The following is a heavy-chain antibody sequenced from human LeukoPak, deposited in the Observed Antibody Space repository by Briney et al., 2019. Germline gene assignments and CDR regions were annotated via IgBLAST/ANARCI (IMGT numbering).Heavy chain of an antibody. V-gene: IGHV3-53*01. J-gene: IGHJ4*02. Sequence: GGSLRLSCAASGFTVSGNYMSWVRQAPGKGLEWVSVIYSDGSTYYADSLKGRFAISRDNSKNTLYLQMNSLRAEDTAVYYCARDPTDSEVGDYWGQGTLVTVSS. CDR3: ARDPTDSEVGDY. CDR1: GFTVSGNY. CDR2: IYSDGST. D-gene: IGHD2-21*01.